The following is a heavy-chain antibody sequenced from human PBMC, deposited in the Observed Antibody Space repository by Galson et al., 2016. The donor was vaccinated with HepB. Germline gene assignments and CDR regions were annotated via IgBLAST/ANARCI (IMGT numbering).Heavy chain of an antibody. CDR1: GFIFSSYG. D-gene: IGHD3-10*01. V-gene: IGHV3-30*18. J-gene: IGHJ6*02. Sequence: SLRLSCAASGFIFSSYGMHWVRQAPGEGLEWVSGMSSDGTNKYYAGSVKGRFTISRDKSKNTLYLQMNSLRAEDTAVYYCAKDLWADYDGSGRDTQKYGMDVWGQGTTVIVSS. CDR3: AKDLWADYDGSGRDTQKYGMDV. CDR2: MSSDGTNK.